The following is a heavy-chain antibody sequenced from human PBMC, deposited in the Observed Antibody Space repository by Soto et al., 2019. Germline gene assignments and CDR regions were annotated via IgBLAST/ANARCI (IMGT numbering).Heavy chain of an antibody. V-gene: IGHV3-30*03. J-gene: IGHJ5*02. Sequence: QVQLAESGGGVVQPGRSLRLSCTTSGFVFNDYDIHLVRQAPGKGLAWLASISYDGSNRYYADSVKGRFTISRDNSKNTLSLQINGLGAEDTAVYYCSRGIKGGLDAWGPGTLVTVSS. D-gene: IGHD2-21*01. CDR1: GFVFNDYD. CDR3: SRGIKGGLDA. CDR2: ISYDGSNR.